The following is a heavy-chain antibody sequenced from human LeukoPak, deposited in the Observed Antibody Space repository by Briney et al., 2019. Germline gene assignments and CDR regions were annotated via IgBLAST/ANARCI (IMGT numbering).Heavy chain of an antibody. Sequence: SETLSLTCAVYGGSFSGYYWSWIRQPPGKGLEWIGEINHSGSTNYNPSLKRRGTISVDTSKNQFSLKLSSVTAADTAVYYCARGGLLWFGETRGMFDYWGQGTLVTVSS. CDR3: ARGGLLWFGETRGMFDY. CDR2: INHSGST. CDR1: GGSFSGYY. D-gene: IGHD3-10*01. J-gene: IGHJ4*02. V-gene: IGHV4-34*01.